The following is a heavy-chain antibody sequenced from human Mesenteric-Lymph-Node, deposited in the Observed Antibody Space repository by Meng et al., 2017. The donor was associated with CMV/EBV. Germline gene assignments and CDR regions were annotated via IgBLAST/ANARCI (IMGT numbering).Heavy chain of an antibody. Sequence: GGSLRLSCAASGFTFSSYGMHWVRQAPGKGLEWVAFIRYDGSNKYYADSVKGRFTISRDNSKNTLYLQMNSLRAEDTAVYYCAKTYSYGSESYRAPLGYWGQGTLVTVSS. CDR2: IRYDGSNK. D-gene: IGHD3-10*01. CDR3: AKTYSYGSESYRAPLGY. V-gene: IGHV3-30*02. CDR1: GFTFSSYG. J-gene: IGHJ4*02.